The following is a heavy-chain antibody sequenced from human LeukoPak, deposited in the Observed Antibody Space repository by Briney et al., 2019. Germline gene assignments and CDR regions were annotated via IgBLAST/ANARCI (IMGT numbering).Heavy chain of an antibody. V-gene: IGHV3-33*07. D-gene: IGHD5-24*01. CDR1: GFTFSSYG. CDR3: ARGIEMAEIDY. Sequence: PGRSLRLSCTASGFTFSSYGMYWVRQAPGKGLEWVALIWFDGTNKYYADSVKGRFTISRDNSKNTLYLQMNNLRAEDTAVYYCARGIEMAEIDYWGQGTLVTVSS. CDR2: IWFDGTNK. J-gene: IGHJ4*02.